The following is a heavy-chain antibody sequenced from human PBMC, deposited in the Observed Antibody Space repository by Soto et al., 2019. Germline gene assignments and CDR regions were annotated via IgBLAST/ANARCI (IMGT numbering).Heavy chain of an antibody. Sequence: PSQKLPQTWGVSGGTISTGGKIWSWIRQPPGKALEWIGHTYHSGNPYYNPSLKSRVIISVDRSKNQFSLKVRSVTAADTVVYYCARLGKYYQSLDPWVPGTLVT. CDR1: GGTISTGGKI. CDR2: TYHSGNP. V-gene: IGHV4-30-2*01. D-gene: IGHD2-2*01. J-gene: IGHJ5*02. CDR3: ARLGKYYQSLDP.